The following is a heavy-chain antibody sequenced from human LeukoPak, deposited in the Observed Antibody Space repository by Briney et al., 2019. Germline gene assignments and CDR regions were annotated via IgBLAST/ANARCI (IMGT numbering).Heavy chain of an antibody. J-gene: IGHJ4*02. Sequence: KPGGSLRLSCAASGPTFNNAWMSWVRQAPGKGLEWVGRIKSKTDGGTTDYAALAKGRFTISRDDSENTVYLQTNSLKTEDTAVYYCTTWTSHWGQGTLVTVSS. V-gene: IGHV3-15*01. D-gene: IGHD3/OR15-3a*01. CDR3: TTWTSH. CDR1: GPTFNNAW. CDR2: IKSKTDGGTT.